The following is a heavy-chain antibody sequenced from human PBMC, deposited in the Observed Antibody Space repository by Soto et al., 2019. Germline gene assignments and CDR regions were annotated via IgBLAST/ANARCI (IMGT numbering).Heavy chain of an antibody. J-gene: IGHJ5*02. CDR3: ARDYRYYYHSSGLKGFDP. D-gene: IGHD3-22*01. CDR1: GFTFSSYS. V-gene: IGHV3-21*01. CDR2: ISSSSSYI. Sequence: PGGSLRLSCAASGFTFSSYSMNWVRQAPGKGLEWVSSISSSSSYIYYADSVKGRFTISRDNAKNSLYLQMNSLRAEDTAVYYCARDYRYYYHSSGLKGFDPWGQGTLVTVSS.